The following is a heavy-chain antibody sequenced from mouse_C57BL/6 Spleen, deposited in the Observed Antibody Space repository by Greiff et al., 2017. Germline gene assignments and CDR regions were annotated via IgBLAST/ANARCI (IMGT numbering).Heavy chain of an antibody. CDR3: ARADYGYDGGFAY. CDR1: GYSITSGYY. V-gene: IGHV3-6*01. J-gene: IGHJ3*01. D-gene: IGHD2-2*01. CDR2: ISYDGSN. Sequence: ESGPGLVKPSQSLSLTCSVTGYSITSGYYWNWIRQFPGNKLEWMGYISYDGSNNYNPSLKNRISITRDTSKNQFFLKLNSVTTEDTATYYCARADYGYDGGFAYWGQGTLVTVSA.